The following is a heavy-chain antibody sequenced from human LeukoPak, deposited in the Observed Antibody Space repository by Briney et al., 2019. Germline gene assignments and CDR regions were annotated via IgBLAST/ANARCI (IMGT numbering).Heavy chain of an antibody. D-gene: IGHD2-21*02. CDR2: MNPNSGNT. CDR3: ARGGIVVVTARPYYFDY. Sequence: ASVKVSCKASGYTFTSYDINWVRQATGQGLEWMGWMNPNSGNTGYAQKFQGRVTMTRNTSISTAYMELSSLRSEDTAVYYYARGGIVVVTARPYYFDYWGQGTLVTVSS. V-gene: IGHV1-8*01. J-gene: IGHJ4*02. CDR1: GYTFTSYD.